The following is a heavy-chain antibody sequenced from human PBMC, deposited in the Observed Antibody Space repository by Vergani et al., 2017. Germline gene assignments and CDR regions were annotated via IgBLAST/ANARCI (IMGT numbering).Heavy chain of an antibody. CDR1: GYTFTGYY. J-gene: IGHJ4*02. CDR3: ARGIEYYDILTGYSTNYYFDY. CDR2: INPNSGGT. V-gene: IGHV1-2*02. Sequence: QVQLVQSGAEVKKPGASVKVSCKASGYTFTGYYMHWVRQAPGQGLEWMGWINPNSGGTNYAQKFQGRVTMTRDTSISTAYMELSSLRSEDTAVYYCARGIEYYDILTGYSTNYYFDYWGQGTLVTVSS. D-gene: IGHD3-9*01.